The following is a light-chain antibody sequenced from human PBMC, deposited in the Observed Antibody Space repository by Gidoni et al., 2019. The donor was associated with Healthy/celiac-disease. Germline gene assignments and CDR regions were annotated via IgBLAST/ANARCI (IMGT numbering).Light chain of an antibody. CDR2: AAS. V-gene: IGKV1-39*01. Sequence: DIQMNQSPSSLSASVGDRVTITCRASQSISSYLNWYQQKPGKAPKLLIYAASSLQSGVPSRFSGSGSVTDFTLTISSLQPEDFATYYCQQSYSTPLFTFGPGTKVDIK. CDR3: QQSYSTPLFT. CDR1: QSISSY. J-gene: IGKJ3*01.